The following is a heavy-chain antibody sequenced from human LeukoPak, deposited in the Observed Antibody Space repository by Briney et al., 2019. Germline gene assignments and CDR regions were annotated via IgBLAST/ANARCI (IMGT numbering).Heavy chain of an antibody. CDR1: GYTFTGYY. CDR2: ISTYNGNT. J-gene: IGHJ4*02. D-gene: IGHD3-22*01. Sequence: ASVKVSCKASGYTFTGYYMHWVRQAPGQGLEWMGWISTYNGNTNYAQKLQGRVTMTTDTSTSTAYVELRSLRSDDTAVYYCTRDIYYDSSGYSGGFDYWGQGTLVTVSS. CDR3: TRDIYYDSSGYSGGFDY. V-gene: IGHV1-18*04.